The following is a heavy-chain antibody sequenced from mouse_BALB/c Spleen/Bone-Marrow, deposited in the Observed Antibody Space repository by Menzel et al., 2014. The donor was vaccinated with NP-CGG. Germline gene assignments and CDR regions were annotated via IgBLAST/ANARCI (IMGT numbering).Heavy chain of an antibody. Sequence: EVQLVESGGGLVKPGGSLKLSCAASGFTFSDYYMYWVRQTPEKRLEWVATINDGGSYTYYPDSVKGRFTISRDNAKNNLYLQMSSLKSEDTAMYYCARGNYGNYGAMDYWGQGTSVTVSS. J-gene: IGHJ4*01. CDR3: ARGNYGNYGAMDY. CDR1: GFTFSDYY. CDR2: INDGGSYT. V-gene: IGHV5-4*02. D-gene: IGHD2-1*01.